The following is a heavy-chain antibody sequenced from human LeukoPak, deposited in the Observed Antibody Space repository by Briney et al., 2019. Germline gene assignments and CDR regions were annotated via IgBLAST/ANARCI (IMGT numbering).Heavy chain of an antibody. J-gene: IGHJ3*02. CDR2: IYYSGST. V-gene: IGHV4-59*01. CDR3: ARDRYYDSSGDAFDI. D-gene: IGHD3-22*01. Sequence: PSETLSLTCTVSGGSISSYYWSWIRQPPGKGLEWIGYIYYSGSTNYNPSLKSRVTISVDTSKNRFSLKLSSVTAADTAVYYCARDRYYDSSGDAFDIWGQGTMVTVSS. CDR1: GGSISSYY.